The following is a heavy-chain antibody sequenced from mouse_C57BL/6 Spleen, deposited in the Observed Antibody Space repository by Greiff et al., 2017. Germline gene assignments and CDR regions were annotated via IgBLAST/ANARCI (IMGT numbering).Heavy chain of an antibody. Sequence: QVQLKQPGAELVKPGASVKLSCKASGYTFTSYWMHWVKQRPGRGLEWIGRIAPTSGGTKYNEKFKSKATLTVDKPTSTAYMQLSSLTSKDSAGYYCTKAYSNCDAYWYFDVWGTGTTVTVSS. D-gene: IGHD2-5*01. CDR3: TKAYSNCDAYWYFDV. J-gene: IGHJ1*03. CDR2: IAPTSGGT. V-gene: IGHV1-62-3*01. CDR1: GYTFTSYW.